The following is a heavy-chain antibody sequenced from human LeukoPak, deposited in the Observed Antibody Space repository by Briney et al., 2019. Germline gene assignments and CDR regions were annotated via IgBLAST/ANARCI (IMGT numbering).Heavy chain of an antibody. CDR3: AREPTSGSLYFDY. D-gene: IGHD1-26*01. V-gene: IGHV1-46*01. CDR1: GYTFITSY. Sequence: GASVKVSCKTSGYTFITSYTHWVRQAPGQGLEWMGMINPIDGNTNRPQKFRGRLTVTRDTSTSTVYMELSSLTSGDTAVYYCAREPTSGSLYFDYWGQGXLVTVSS. CDR2: INPIDGNT. J-gene: IGHJ4*02.